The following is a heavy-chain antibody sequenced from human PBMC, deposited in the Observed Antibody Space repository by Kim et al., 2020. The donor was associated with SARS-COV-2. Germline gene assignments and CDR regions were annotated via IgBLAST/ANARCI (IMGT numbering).Heavy chain of an antibody. V-gene: IGHV4-39*01. CDR2: IYYRGNT. D-gene: IGHD3-10*01. CDR3: ASPRTYYGSFEGLDV. J-gene: IGHJ6*02. Sequence: SETLSLTCTVSGGSISSSSYYWGWIRQPPGKGLEWIGSIYYRGNTYYNPSLKSRVTISVDTSKNQFSLKLTSVTAADTAVYYCASPRTYYGSFEGLDVWGQGTTVTVSS. CDR1: GGSISSSSYY.